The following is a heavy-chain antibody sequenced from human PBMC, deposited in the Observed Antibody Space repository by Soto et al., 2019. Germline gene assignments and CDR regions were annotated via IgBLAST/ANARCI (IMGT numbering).Heavy chain of an antibody. D-gene: IGHD2-15*01. CDR1: GFTFSSYD. V-gene: IGHV3-13*01. CDR2: IGTAGDT. CDR3: ARVGGPSWYFDL. J-gene: IGHJ2*01. Sequence: PGGSLRLSCAASGFTFSSYDMHWVRQATGKGLEWVSAIGTAGDTYYPGSVKGRFTISRENAKNSLYLQMNSLRAGDTAVYYCARVGGPSWYFDLWGRGTLVTVS.